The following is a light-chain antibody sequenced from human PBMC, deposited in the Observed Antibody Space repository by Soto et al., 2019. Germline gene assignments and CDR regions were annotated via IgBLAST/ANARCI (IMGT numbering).Light chain of an antibody. CDR1: SGSDSTNYY. J-gene: IGLJ2*01. CDR2: RTN. V-gene: IGLV8-61*01. Sequence: QTVVTQEPSFSVSPGGTGTLTCDLSSGSDSTNYYPSWYQPTPGQAPRTLIYRTNTRASGVPDRFSCSILGNKAALTITGAQADDESDYCCVLYMGSVPVFGGGTKLTVL. CDR3: VLYMGSVPV.